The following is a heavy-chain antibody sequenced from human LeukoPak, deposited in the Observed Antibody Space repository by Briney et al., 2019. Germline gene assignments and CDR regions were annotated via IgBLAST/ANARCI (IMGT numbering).Heavy chain of an antibody. CDR1: GGSISSHY. Sequence: SETLSHTCTVSGGSISSHYWSWIRQPPGKGLEWIGYIYYSGSTNYNPSLKSRVTISVDTSKNQFSLKLSSVTAADTAVYYCAREYSGYDLWFDPWGQGTLVTVSS. V-gene: IGHV4-59*11. CDR2: IYYSGST. J-gene: IGHJ5*02. D-gene: IGHD5-12*01. CDR3: AREYSGYDLWFDP.